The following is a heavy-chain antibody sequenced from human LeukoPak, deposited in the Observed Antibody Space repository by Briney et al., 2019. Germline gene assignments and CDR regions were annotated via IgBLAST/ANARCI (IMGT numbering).Heavy chain of an antibody. Sequence: PGRSLRLSCAASGFTFSSYGMHWVRQAPGKGLEWVAVIWYDGSNKYYADSVKGRFTISRDNSKNTLYLQMNSLRAEDTAVYYCARDLAGYSSNPFDYWGQGTLVTVSS. CDR3: ARDLAGYSSNPFDY. CDR2: IWYDGSNK. CDR1: GFTFSSYG. D-gene: IGHD6-13*01. V-gene: IGHV3-33*01. J-gene: IGHJ4*02.